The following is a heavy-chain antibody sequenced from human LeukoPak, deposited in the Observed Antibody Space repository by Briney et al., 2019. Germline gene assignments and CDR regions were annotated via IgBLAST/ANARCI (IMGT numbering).Heavy chain of an antibody. CDR2: IYTSGTT. D-gene: IGHD6-6*01. V-gene: IGHV4-61*02. CDR3: ARWSGSVTARNYYYYMDV. J-gene: IGHJ6*03. Sequence: PSETLSLTCTVSGGSVRRGNYHWTWIRQPAGSGLEWIGRIYTSGTTDYNPSLRTRVTISVDASRNQFSLNLSSVTAADTAVYYCARWSGSVTARNYYYYMDVWGEGTTVTVSS. CDR1: GGSVRRGNYH.